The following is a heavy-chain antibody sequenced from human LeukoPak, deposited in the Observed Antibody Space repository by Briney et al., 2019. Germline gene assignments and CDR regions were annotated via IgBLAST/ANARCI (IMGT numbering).Heavy chain of an antibody. D-gene: IGHD2/OR15-2a*01. CDR1: GFTFSSYV. CDR2: ITNDGTTT. Sequence: PGGSLRLSCAASGFTFSSYVMSWVRQVPGKGLVWVSHITNDGTTTTYADSVKGRFTISRDNAKNTLYLQMNSLRAEDSAVYYCVRDAPNSRFDPWGQGTLVTVSS. J-gene: IGHJ5*02. V-gene: IGHV3-74*01. CDR3: VRDAPNSRFDP.